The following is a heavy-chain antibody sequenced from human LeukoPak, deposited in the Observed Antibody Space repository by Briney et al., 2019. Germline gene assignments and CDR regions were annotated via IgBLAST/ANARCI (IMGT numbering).Heavy chain of an antibody. V-gene: IGHV3-74*01. D-gene: IGHD6-6*01. CDR3: ARDIAARYYFDY. CDR1: GFTFSGYW. J-gene: IGHJ4*02. CDR2: INSDGSST. Sequence: GGSLRLSCAASGFTFSGYWMHWVRQAPGKGLVWVSRINSDGSSTSYADSVKGRFTISRDNAKNTLYLQMNSLRAEDTAVYYCARDIAARYYFDYWGQGTLVTVSS.